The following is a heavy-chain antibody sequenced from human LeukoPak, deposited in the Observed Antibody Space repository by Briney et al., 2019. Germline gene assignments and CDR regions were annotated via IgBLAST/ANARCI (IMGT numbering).Heavy chain of an antibody. CDR3: ARAKGGSYRFSDY. CDR1: GFSFHDYA. CDR2: ISWNRET. Sequence: GRSLRLSCAASGFSFHDYAMYWVRQSPGKGLEWVSGISWNRETFYADSVKGRFTISRDNDKDSLYLQMDSLRAEDTAVYYCARAKGGSYRFSDYWGQGTLVTVSS. J-gene: IGHJ4*02. V-gene: IGHV3-9*01. D-gene: IGHD1-26*01.